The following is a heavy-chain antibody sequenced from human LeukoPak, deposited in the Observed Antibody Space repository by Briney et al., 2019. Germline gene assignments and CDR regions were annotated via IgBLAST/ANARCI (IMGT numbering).Heavy chain of an antibody. Sequence: GGSLRVSCAASGFTFSNYAMSWVRQAPGKGLEWVSGISGSGDATWYADSVQGRFTISRDNSKNTVNLQMNSLRPEDTAVYYCAKCSGGSCYASGAFDCWGQGTLVTVSS. CDR3: AKCSGGSCYASGAFDC. V-gene: IGHV3-23*01. CDR2: ISGSGDAT. D-gene: IGHD2-15*01. CDR1: GFTFSNYA. J-gene: IGHJ4*02.